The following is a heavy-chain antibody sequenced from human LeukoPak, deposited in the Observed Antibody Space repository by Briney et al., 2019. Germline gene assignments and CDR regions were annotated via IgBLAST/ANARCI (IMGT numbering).Heavy chain of an antibody. D-gene: IGHD2-2*01. CDR2: ISYDGSNK. Sequence: PGRSLRLSCAASGFTFSSYAMHWVRQAPGKGLEWVAVISYDGSNKYYADSVKGRFTISRDNSKNTLYLQMNSLTAEDTAVYYCARITSHWDDYWGQGTLVTVSS. CDR1: GFTFSSYA. V-gene: IGHV3-30*04. CDR3: ARITSHWDDY. J-gene: IGHJ4*02.